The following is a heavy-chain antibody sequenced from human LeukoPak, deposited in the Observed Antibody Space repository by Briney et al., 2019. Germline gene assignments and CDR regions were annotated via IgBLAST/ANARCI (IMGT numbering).Heavy chain of an antibody. CDR1: GFTFSSYG. Sequence: GGSLRLSCAASGFTFSSYGMHWVRQAPGKGLEWVAFIRYDGSNKYYADSVKGRFTISRDNSKNTLYLQMNSLRAEDTAVYYCAKDGEYYDKESTFGYWGQGTLVTVSS. D-gene: IGHD3-22*01. CDR2: IRYDGSNK. V-gene: IGHV3-30*02. J-gene: IGHJ4*02. CDR3: AKDGEYYDKESTFGY.